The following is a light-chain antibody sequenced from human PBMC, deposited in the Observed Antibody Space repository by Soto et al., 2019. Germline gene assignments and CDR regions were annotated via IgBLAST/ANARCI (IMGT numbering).Light chain of an antibody. Sequence: SYELTQPPSVSVSPGQTASITCSGDKLGDKYAAWYQQKPGQSPVLVIYQDSKRPSGIPERFSGSNSGNTATLTISGTQAMDEADYYCQAWDRSTAVFGGGTKVTVL. V-gene: IGLV3-1*01. CDR3: QAWDRSTAV. CDR2: QDS. CDR1: KLGDKY. J-gene: IGLJ2*01.